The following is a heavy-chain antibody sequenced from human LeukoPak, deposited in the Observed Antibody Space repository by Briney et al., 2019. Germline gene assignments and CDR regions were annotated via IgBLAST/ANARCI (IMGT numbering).Heavy chain of an antibody. CDR1: GGSISSSSYY. Sequence: SETLSLTCTVSGGSISSSSYYWGWIRQPPGKGLEWIGSIYYSGSTYYNPSLKSRVTISVDKSKNQFSLKLSSVTAADTAVYYCARGKAAAGYFDYWGQGTLVTVSS. CDR2: IYYSGST. D-gene: IGHD6-13*01. CDR3: ARGKAAAGYFDY. J-gene: IGHJ4*02. V-gene: IGHV4-39*07.